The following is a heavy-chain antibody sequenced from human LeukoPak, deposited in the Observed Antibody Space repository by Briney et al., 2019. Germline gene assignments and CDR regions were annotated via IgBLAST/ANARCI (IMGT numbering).Heavy chain of an antibody. CDR1: GYTLTELS. V-gene: IGHV1-24*01. J-gene: IGHJ4*02. CDR3: ATDLYGSGSYYFDY. Sequence: ASVKVSCKVSGYTLTELSMHWVRRAPGKGLEWMGGFDPEDGETIYAQKFQGRVTMTEDTSTDTAYMELSSLRSEDTAVYYCATDLYGSGSYYFDYWGQGTLVTVSS. CDR2: FDPEDGET. D-gene: IGHD3-10*01.